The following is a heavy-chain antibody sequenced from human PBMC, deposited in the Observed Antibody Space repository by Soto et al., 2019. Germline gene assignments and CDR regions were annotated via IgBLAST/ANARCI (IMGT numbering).Heavy chain of an antibody. D-gene: IGHD1-26*01. CDR2: ISFDGSEK. V-gene: IGHV3-30*03. CDR1: GYTFSIYG. CDR3: ARDRRLYYSDAFDI. J-gene: IGHJ3*02. Sequence: QVKLVESGGGVGQPGRSLRLSCAASGYTFSIYGMHWVRHAPGKGLEWVAMISFDGSEKYYTDSVKGRFHISRDSSKNTMYLQMDSLRVEDTAVYYCARDRRLYYSDAFDIWGQGTTVTVSS.